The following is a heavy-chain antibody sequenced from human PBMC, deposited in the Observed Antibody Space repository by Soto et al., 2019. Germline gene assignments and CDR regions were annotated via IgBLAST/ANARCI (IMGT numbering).Heavy chain of an antibody. J-gene: IGHJ4*02. V-gene: IGHV4-39*07. CDR1: GGSISSSSYY. CDR3: ASGVDIVATM. Sequence: PSETLSLTCTVSGGSISSSSYYWGWIRQPPGKGLEWIGSIYYSGSTYYNPSLKSRVTISVDTSKNQFSLKLSSVTAADTAVYYCASGVDIVATMWGQGTLVTVSS. CDR2: IYYSGST. D-gene: IGHD5-12*01.